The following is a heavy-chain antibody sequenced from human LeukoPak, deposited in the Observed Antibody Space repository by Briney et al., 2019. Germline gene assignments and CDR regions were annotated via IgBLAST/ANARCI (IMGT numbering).Heavy chain of an antibody. V-gene: IGHV3-23*01. CDR3: VKEPSRGSYADH. J-gene: IGHJ4*02. CDR1: GFTLSTYA. D-gene: IGHD3-16*01. CDR2: TSSSDAGT. Sequence: GGSLRLSCAASGFTLSTYAMSWVRQTPGKGLEWVAATSSSDAGTYHADSVRGRFTISRDNSKNTLYLQMDSLRAEDTAVYYCVKEPSRGSYADHWGQGTLVTVSS.